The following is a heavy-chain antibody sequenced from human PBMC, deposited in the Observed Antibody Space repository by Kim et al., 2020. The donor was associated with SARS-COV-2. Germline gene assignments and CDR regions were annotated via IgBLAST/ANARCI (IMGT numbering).Heavy chain of an antibody. V-gene: IGHV5-10-1*01. J-gene: IGHJ6*02. Sequence: GESLKISCKGSGYSFTSYWISWVRQMPGKGLEWMGRIEPSDSYTDYSPSFQGHVTISADKSISTAYLQWSSLKASDTAMFYCARHNALWFGVLSYYYYGMDVWGHGTTVTVSS. CDR1: GYSFTSYW. CDR2: IEPSDSYT. D-gene: IGHD3-10*01. CDR3: ARHNALWFGVLSYYYYGMDV.